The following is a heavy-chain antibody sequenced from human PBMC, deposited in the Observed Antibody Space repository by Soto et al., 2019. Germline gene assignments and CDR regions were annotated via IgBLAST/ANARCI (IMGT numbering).Heavy chain of an antibody. CDR1: GFTFSTYS. Sequence: EVQLVESGGGLVQPGGSVRLSCAASGFTFSTYSMNWVRQAPGKGLEWVSFISSSGGTIYYAGSVKGRFTISRDNDKNSLYLQMNSLSDEDTAVYYCARLSVRYCSGGSCCQLDYWGQGTLVTVSS. CDR2: ISSSGGTI. J-gene: IGHJ4*02. CDR3: ARLSVRYCSGGSCCQLDY. V-gene: IGHV3-48*02. D-gene: IGHD2-15*01.